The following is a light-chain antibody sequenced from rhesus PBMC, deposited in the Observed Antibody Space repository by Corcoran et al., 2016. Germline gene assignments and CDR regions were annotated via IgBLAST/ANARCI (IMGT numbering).Light chain of an antibody. J-gene: IGKJ1*01. Sequence: DIQLTQSPSSLSASVGDRVTITCRASENLNNYFHWYQQKPGQAPKLLISKTSTLHSGAPTRFSGRGSGTDYTVTISSLQPEYFATYYCQHNYGTPWTFGQGTKVDI. V-gene: IGKV1-74*01. CDR3: QHNYGTPWT. CDR2: KTS. CDR1: ENLNNY.